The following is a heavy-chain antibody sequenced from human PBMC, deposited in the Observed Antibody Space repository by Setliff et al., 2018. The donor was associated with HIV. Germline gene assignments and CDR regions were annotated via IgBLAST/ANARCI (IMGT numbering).Heavy chain of an antibody. V-gene: IGHV4-39*07. J-gene: IGHJ4*02. CDR1: GGSISSSSYY. Sequence: SETLSLTCTVSGGSISSSSYYWGWIRQPPGKGLEWIGSIYYSGSTFYNPSLKSRVSISLDMSKNLFSLNLTSVTAADTAVYYCARTLRAAAMGYFDYWGQGTLVTVSS. CDR2: IYYSGST. CDR3: ARTLRAAAMGYFDY. D-gene: IGHD5-18*01.